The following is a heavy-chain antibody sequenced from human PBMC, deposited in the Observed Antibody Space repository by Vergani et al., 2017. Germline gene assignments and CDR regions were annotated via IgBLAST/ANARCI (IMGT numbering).Heavy chain of an antibody. CDR3: TREYSSSSGRGLDI. D-gene: IGHD6-6*01. V-gene: IGHV4-39*02. CDR2: IYYSGST. Sequence: QLQLQESGPGLVKPSATLSLTCSVSGASIRSSNYYWGWIRQPPGKGLEWIASIYYSGSTYYNPSLKSRVTISVETSKNQFSLKLSSVTAADTAVYYCTREYSSSSGRGLDIWVQGTMVTVSS. CDR1: GASIRSSNYY. J-gene: IGHJ3*02.